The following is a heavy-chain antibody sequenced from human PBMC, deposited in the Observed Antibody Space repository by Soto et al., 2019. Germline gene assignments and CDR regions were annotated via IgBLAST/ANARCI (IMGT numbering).Heavy chain of an antibody. Sequence: SETLSLTCAVSGYSISSGYYWGWMRQPPGKGLEWIGIIYHSGTTNYSPSFQGHVTISADKSISTAYLQWSSLKASDTAMYYCARHTLRQPHQPYYYYGMDVWGQGTTVTVSS. J-gene: IGHJ6*02. CDR3: ARHTLRQPHQPYYYYGMDV. CDR2: IYHSGTT. V-gene: IGHV4-38-2*01. D-gene: IGHD2-2*01. CDR1: GYSISSGYY.